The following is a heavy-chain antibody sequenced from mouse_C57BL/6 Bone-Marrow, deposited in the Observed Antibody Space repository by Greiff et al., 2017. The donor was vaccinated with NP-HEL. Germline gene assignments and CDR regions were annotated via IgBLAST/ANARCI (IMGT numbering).Heavy chain of an antibody. CDR3: ARIGNYYGSSYDWYFDV. D-gene: IGHD1-1*01. V-gene: IGHV1-82*01. CDR1: GYAFSSSW. Sequence: QVQLKESGPELVKPGASVKISCKASGYAFSSSWMNWVKQRPGKGLEWIGRIYPGDGDTNYNGKFKGKATLTADKSSSTAYMQLSSLTSEDSAVYFCARIGNYYGSSYDWYFDVWGTGTTVTVSS. J-gene: IGHJ1*03. CDR2: IYPGDGDT.